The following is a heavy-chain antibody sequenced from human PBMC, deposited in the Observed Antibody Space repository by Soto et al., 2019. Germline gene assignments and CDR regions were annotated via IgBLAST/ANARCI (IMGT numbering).Heavy chain of an antibody. V-gene: IGHV4-61*05. CDR1: DGSINVNIYY. Sequence: SETLSLTCPVSDGSINVNIYYWVWIRQPPGKRLEWIGYISYSGSTNYNPSLKSRVTISVDTSKNQFSLKLSSVTAADTAVYYCARRTQTEYNWNYDVYYYYMDVWGKGTTVTVSS. D-gene: IGHD1-7*01. CDR2: ISYSGST. CDR3: ARRTQTEYNWNYDVYYYYMDV. J-gene: IGHJ6*03.